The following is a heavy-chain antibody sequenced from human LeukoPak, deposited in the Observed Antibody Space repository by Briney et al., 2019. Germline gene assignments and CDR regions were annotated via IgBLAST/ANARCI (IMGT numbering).Heavy chain of an antibody. D-gene: IGHD2-21*01. J-gene: IGHJ4*02. Sequence: PGGSLRLSCAVSGFTFSSYAMSWVRQAPGKGLEWVSVISGSGDDTNYADSVKGRFTISRDNSKNTLYLQMNSLRTEDTAVYYCAKEGNGDSFDYWGQGTLVTVSS. CDR2: ISGSGDDT. CDR1: GFTFSSYA. CDR3: AKEGNGDSFDY. V-gene: IGHV3-23*01.